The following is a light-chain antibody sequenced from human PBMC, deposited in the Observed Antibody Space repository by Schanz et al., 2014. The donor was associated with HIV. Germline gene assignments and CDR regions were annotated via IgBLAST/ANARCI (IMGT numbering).Light chain of an antibody. CDR1: QSVDNW. J-gene: IGKJ1*01. CDR3: LQHNSFPWT. V-gene: IGKV1-5*01. CDR2: GAS. Sequence: DIQMTPSPSTLSASVGDRVTITCRASQSVDNWLAWYQQKPGKAPKRLIYGASSLQSGVPSRFIGSGSGTEFTLTISSLQPEDFATYYCLQHNSFPWTFGQGTKVEI.